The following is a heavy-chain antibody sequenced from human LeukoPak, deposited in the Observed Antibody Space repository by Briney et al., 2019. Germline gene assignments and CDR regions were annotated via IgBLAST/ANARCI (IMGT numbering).Heavy chain of an antibody. CDR2: INPNSGGT. D-gene: IGHD3-9*01. J-gene: IGHJ6*02. Sequence: ASVKVSCKASGYTFTGYYMNWVRQAPGQGLEWMGWINPNSGGTNYAQKFQGRVTMTRDTSISTAYMELSRLRSDDTAVYYCARDPKHYDILTGYYHLGYYYYGMDVWGQGTTVTVSS. CDR3: ARDPKHYDILTGYYHLGYYYYGMDV. V-gene: IGHV1-2*02. CDR1: GYTFTGYY.